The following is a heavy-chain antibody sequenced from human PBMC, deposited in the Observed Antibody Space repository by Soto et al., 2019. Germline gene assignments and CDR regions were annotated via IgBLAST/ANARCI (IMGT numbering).Heavy chain of an antibody. CDR1: GFTFSSYG. D-gene: IGHD2-2*01. V-gene: IGHV3-30*18. CDR2: ISYDGSNK. Sequence: QVQLVESGGGVVQPGRSLRLSCVASGFTFSSYGMHWVRQAPGKGLEWVAVISYDGSNKYYADSVKGRLTISGDNSKNTVYLQMNSLRGEDTAVYYCAKGQHCISTSCYFYHYGMDVWGQGTTVVVSS. J-gene: IGHJ6*02. CDR3: AKGQHCISTSCYFYHYGMDV.